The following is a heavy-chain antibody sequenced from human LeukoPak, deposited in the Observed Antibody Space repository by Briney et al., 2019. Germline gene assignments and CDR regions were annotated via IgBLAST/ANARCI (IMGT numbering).Heavy chain of an antibody. CDR1: GFTFSSYS. D-gene: IGHD2-15*01. Sequence: GGPLRLSCAASGFTFSSYSMNWVRQAPGKGLEWVSYITISSSTIYYADSVKGRFTISRDNAKNSLYLQMNSLRAEDTAVYYCARGSRGGYYFDYWGQGTLVTVSS. J-gene: IGHJ4*02. V-gene: IGHV3-48*01. CDR3: ARGSRGGYYFDY. CDR2: ITISSSTI.